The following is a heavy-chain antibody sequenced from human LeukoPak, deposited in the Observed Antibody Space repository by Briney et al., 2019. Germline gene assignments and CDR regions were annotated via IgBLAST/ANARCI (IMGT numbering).Heavy chain of an antibody. J-gene: IGHJ5*01. Sequence: PGGSLRLSCAASGFIFRTYGMHWVRQAPGKGLEWVAYIHSDGSTKYYADSVKGRFTISRDTCKNTPNLQMNSLRTGDTAVYYCGYFGSGSSYTPDSWGQGTLVTVSS. V-gene: IGHV3-30*02. CDR3: GYFGSGSSYTPDS. D-gene: IGHD3-10*01. CDR1: GFIFRTYG. CDR2: IHSDGSTK.